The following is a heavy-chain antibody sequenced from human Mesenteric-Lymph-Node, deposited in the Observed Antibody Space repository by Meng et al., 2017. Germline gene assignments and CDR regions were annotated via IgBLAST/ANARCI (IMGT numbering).Heavy chain of an antibody. D-gene: IGHD1-26*01. J-gene: IGHJ4*02. CDR2: ISTTSTYI. CDR1: GFTFSSYS. Sequence: GESLKISCAASGFTFSSYSMNWVRQAPGKGLEWVASISTTSTYIYYSDSVGGRFLISRDNAKNSLYLQMNSLRTEDTALYYYASQRWDHKYFDYWGQGVLVTVSS. CDR3: ASQRWDHKYFDY. V-gene: IGHV3-21*04.